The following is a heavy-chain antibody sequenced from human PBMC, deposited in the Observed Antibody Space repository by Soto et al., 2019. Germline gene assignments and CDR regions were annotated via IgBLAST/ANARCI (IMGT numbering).Heavy chain of an antibody. D-gene: IGHD6-13*01. Sequence: LSLPCAVSSGSISSGGSSWIWSRQPPGTGLEWIGYIYQSGSTNYNPSLKSRVTISLDKSKNFFSLRVRFVTAADTAVYYCASRAATGPYWGQGNLVTVSS. CDR3: ASRAATGPY. J-gene: IGHJ4*02. CDR2: IYQSGST. CDR1: SGSISSGGSS. V-gene: IGHV4-30-2*01.